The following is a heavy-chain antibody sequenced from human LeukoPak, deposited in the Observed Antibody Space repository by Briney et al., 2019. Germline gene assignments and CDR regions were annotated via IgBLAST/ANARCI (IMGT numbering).Heavy chain of an antibody. CDR3: AKGAPAAYSSGWYFDY. V-gene: IGHV3-30*02. CDR2: IWYDGSNK. Sequence: WGALRLSCAASGFTLSSYGLHRVRQAPGQGLEGGAVIWYDGSNKYYADSVKGRFTISRDNSKNTLYLQMNSLRAEDTAVYYCAKGAPAAYSSGWYFDYWGQGTLVTVSS. J-gene: IGHJ4*02. CDR1: GFTLSSYG. D-gene: IGHD6-19*01.